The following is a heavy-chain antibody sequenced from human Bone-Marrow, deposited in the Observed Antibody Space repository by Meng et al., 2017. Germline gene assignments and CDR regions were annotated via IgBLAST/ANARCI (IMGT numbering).Heavy chain of an antibody. CDR2: IVVGSGNT. V-gene: IGHV1-58*01. D-gene: IGHD4-17*01. Sequence: SVKVSCKASGFTFTSSAVQWVRQARGQRLEWIGWIVVGSGNTNYAQKFQERVTITRDMSTSTAYMELSSLRSEDTAVYYCAAWAVTMPYYYGMDVWGQGTTVTVSS. CDR3: AAWAVTMPYYYGMDV. CDR1: GFTFTSSA. J-gene: IGHJ6*02.